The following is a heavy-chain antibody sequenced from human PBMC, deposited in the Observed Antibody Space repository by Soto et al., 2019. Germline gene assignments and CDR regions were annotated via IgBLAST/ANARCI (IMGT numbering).Heavy chain of an antibody. CDR2: ISHDGSNK. CDR3: AKGGLEMATTTYYYYGMDV. Sequence: PGGSLRLSCAASGFTFSSYGMHWVRQAPGKGLEWVAVISHDGSNKYYADSVKGRFTISRDNCKNTLYLQMNSLRAEDTAVYYCAKGGLEMATTTYYYYGMDVWGQGTTVTVS. CDR1: GFTFSSYG. J-gene: IGHJ6*02. D-gene: IGHD5-12*01. V-gene: IGHV3-30*18.